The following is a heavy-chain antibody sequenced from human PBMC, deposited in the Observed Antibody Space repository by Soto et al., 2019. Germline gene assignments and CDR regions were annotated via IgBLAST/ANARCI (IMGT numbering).Heavy chain of an antibody. CDR3: AREAPADYDTSGYYYDVELAY. D-gene: IGHD3-22*01. CDR2: ISTYNGRT. CDR1: GYTFTNYG. Sequence: QVQLVQSGAVVKKPGASVKVSCKASGYTFTNYGISWVRQAPGQGLEWMGWISTYNGRTNYAQKLQGRVTMTTDTSTSTAYMYLGSLRSDDTPVYYCAREAPADYDTSGYYYDVELAYWGQGTLVTVSS. V-gene: IGHV1-18*01. J-gene: IGHJ4*02.